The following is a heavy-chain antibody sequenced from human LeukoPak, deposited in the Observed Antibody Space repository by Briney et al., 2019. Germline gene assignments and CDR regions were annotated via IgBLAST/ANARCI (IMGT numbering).Heavy chain of an antibody. V-gene: IGHV4-59*01. CDR1: GGSISSYY. Sequence: SETLSLTCTVSGGSISSYYWSWIRQPPGKGLEWIGYIYYSGSTNYNPSLKSRVTISVDTSKNQFSLKLSSVTAADTAVYYCARAHTRYFDWLILFDPWGQGTLVTVSS. CDR3: ARAHTRYFDWLILFDP. CDR2: IYYSGST. J-gene: IGHJ5*02. D-gene: IGHD3-9*01.